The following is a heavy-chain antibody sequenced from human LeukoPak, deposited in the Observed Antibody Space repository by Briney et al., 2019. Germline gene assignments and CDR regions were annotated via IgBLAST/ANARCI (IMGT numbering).Heavy chain of an antibody. D-gene: IGHD5-18*01. J-gene: IGHJ4*02. CDR2: IKNDGSEK. V-gene: IGHV3-7*01. CDR3: ARDLSGVTGYTYGRGIDY. CDR1: GFTFSSYG. Sequence: PGGSLRLSCAASGFTFSSYGMHWVRQAPGKGLEWVANIKNDGSEKYYVGSVKGRFTISRDNAKTSLYLQMNSLRAEDTAVYYCARDLSGVTGYTYGRGIDYWGQGTLVTVSS.